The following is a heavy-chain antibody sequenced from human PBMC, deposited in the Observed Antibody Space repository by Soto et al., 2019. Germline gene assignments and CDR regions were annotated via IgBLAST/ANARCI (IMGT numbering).Heavy chain of an antibody. CDR1: GFTFSSYA. CDR3: ATLGLRFLEWLSHEFDY. D-gene: IGHD3-3*01. J-gene: IGHJ4*02. V-gene: IGHV3-23*01. Sequence: GGSLRLSCAASGFTFSSYAMSWVRQAPGKGMEWVSAISGSGGSTYYADSVKGRFTISRDNSKNTLYLQMNSLRAEDTAVYYCATLGLRFLEWLSHEFDYWGQGTLVTVSS. CDR2: ISGSGGST.